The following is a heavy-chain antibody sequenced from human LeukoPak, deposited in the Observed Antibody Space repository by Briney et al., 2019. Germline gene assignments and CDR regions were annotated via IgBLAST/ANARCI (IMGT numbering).Heavy chain of an antibody. CDR1: GITLSNYG. V-gene: IGHV3-23*01. Sequence: GGSLRLSCAVSGITLSNYGMSWVRQAPGEGLEWVAGISDRGSRTNYADSVKGRFTISTDHPKNTLYLQMNSLRAEDTAVYFCAKRGVVIRVILVGFHKEAYYFDSWGQGALVTVSS. D-gene: IGHD3-22*01. CDR3: AKRGVVIRVILVGFHKEAYYFDS. CDR2: ISDRGSRT. J-gene: IGHJ4*02.